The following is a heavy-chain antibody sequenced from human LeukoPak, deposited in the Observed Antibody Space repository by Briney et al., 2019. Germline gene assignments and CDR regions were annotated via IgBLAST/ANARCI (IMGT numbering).Heavy chain of an antibody. J-gene: IGHJ6*03. CDR2: IYYSGST. CDR1: GGSISSSSYY. Sequence: SETLSLTCTVSGGSISSSSYYWGWIRQPPGKGLEWIGSIYYSGSTYYNPSLKSRVTISVDTSKNQFSLKLSSVTAADTAVYYCARLLPRIYGSGSSYYYYYMDVWGKGTTVTISS. D-gene: IGHD3-10*01. V-gene: IGHV4-39*07. CDR3: ARLLPRIYGSGSSYYYYYMDV.